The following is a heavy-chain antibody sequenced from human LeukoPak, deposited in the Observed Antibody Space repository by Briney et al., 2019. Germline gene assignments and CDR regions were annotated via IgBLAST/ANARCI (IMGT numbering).Heavy chain of an antibody. CDR2: IYYSGST. Sequence: TSETLSLTCAVYGGSFSGYYWGWIRQPPGKGLEWIGSIYYSGSTYYNPSLKSRVTISVDTSKNQFSLKLSSVTAADTAVYYCARHKSWGYCSSTSCSRWFDPWGQGTLVTVSS. J-gene: IGHJ5*02. CDR1: GGSFSGYY. CDR3: ARHKSWGYCSSTSCSRWFDP. D-gene: IGHD2-2*01. V-gene: IGHV4-39*01.